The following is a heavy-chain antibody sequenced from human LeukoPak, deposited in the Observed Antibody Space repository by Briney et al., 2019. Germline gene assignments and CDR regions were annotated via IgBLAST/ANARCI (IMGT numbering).Heavy chain of an antibody. CDR1: GFTFSNHG. J-gene: IGHJ4*02. D-gene: IGHD2-8*01. V-gene: IGHV3-30*02. Sequence: GGSLRLSCAASGFTFSNHGMHWVRQAPGKGLEWVAFIRYDGSNKYYADAVKGRFTIFRDNSKNTLYLQMNSLRGDDTAVYYCAKDLSQGPYCTNGVCSMIFDHWGQGTQVTVSS. CDR2: IRYDGSNK. CDR3: AKDLSQGPYCTNGVCSMIFDH.